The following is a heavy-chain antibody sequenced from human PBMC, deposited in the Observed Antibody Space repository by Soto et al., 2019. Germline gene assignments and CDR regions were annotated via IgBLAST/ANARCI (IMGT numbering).Heavy chain of an antibody. CDR3: ASVPIWYGSSSCYTEGFDS. CDR2: ISAGGSDT. J-gene: IGHJ4*02. Sequence: EVQLLDSGGGWVQPGGSLRLSCVASGFVFSDYAMSWVRQAPGKGLEWVSAISAGGSDTYYADSVKGRFTVSRVNSESTLYLQMNTLRAEDTAIYYCASVPIWYGSSSCYTEGFDSWGQGTLVTVSS. V-gene: IGHV3-23*01. CDR1: GFVFSDYA. D-gene: IGHD2-2*01.